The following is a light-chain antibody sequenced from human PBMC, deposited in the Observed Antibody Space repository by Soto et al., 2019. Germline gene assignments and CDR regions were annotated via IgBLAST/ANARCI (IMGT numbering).Light chain of an antibody. Sequence: QSALTQPASVSGSPGQSITISCTGTSSDVGGYNYVSWCQQHPGKAPKLMIYDVSNRPSGVSNRFSGSKSGNTASLTISGLQAEDEADYYCSSYTSSSVVFGTGTKVTVL. CDR3: SSYTSSSVV. CDR2: DVS. CDR1: SSDVGGYNY. J-gene: IGLJ1*01. V-gene: IGLV2-14*01.